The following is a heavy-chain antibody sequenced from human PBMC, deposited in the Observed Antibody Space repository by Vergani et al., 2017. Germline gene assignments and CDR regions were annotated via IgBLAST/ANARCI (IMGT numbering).Heavy chain of an antibody. D-gene: IGHD3-9*01. V-gene: IGHV4-59*01. CDR1: GGSISSYY. CDR3: ARVKGILRYFDI. Sequence: QVQLQESGPGLVKPSETLSLTCTVSGGSISSYYWSWIRQPPGNGLEWIGYIYYSGSTNYNPSLKSRVTISVDTSKNQFSLKLSSVTAADTAVYYCARVKGILRYFDIWGQGTMVTVSS. J-gene: IGHJ3*02. CDR2: IYYSGST.